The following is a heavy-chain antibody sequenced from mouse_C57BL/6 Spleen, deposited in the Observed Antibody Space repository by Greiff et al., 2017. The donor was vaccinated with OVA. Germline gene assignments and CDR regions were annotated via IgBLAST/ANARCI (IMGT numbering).Heavy chain of an antibody. CDR1: GFTFSDYY. CDR2: INYDGSST. V-gene: IGHV5-16*01. J-gene: IGHJ1*03. CDR3: ARALGEDWYFDV. D-gene: IGHD4-1*01. Sequence: EVKVVESEGGLVQPGSSMKLSCTASGFTFSDYYMAWVRQVPEKGLEWVANINYDGSSTYYLDSLKSRFIISRDNAKNILYLQMSSLKSEDTATYYCARALGEDWYFDVWGTGTTVTVSS.